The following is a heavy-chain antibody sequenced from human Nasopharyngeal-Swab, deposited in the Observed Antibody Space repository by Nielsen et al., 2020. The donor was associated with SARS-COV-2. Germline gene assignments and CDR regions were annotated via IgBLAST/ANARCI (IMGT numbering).Heavy chain of an antibody. CDR3: ATDHWNRFDY. D-gene: IGHD1-1*01. J-gene: IGHJ4*02. CDR2: VSPLNGRT. V-gene: IGHV1-18*01. CDR1: GYTFTNYG. Sequence: ASVRVSCKASGYTFTNYGVSWVRQAPGLGLEWMGWVSPLNGRTNYIQKFQGRIIMTTDTSTNTAFMELTDLTSDDTAVYYCATDHWNRFDYWGQGTQVTVSS.